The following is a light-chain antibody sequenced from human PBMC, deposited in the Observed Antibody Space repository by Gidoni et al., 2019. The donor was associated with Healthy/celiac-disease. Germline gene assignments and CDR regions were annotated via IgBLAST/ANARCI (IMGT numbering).Light chain of an antibody. V-gene: IGLV2-14*03. Sequence: QSALTQPASVSGSPGQSITISCTGSSSDIGGYNYVSWYQQHPGKAPKLMIYDVSNRPSGVSLRFSGSKSGNTASLTISGLQAEDEADYYCSSYISSGAGVFGGGTKLTVL. CDR2: DVS. J-gene: IGLJ2*01. CDR3: SSYISSGAGV. CDR1: SSDIGGYNY.